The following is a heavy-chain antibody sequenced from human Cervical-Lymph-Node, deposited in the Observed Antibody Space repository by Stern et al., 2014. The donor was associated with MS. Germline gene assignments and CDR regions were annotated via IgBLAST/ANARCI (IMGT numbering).Heavy chain of an antibody. CDR1: GASISSGTSY. J-gene: IGHJ4*02. D-gene: IGHD1-26*01. V-gene: IGHV4-61*02. CDR2: LHASGAT. Sequence: QVQLVESGPGLVKPSQTLSLTCTVSGASISSGTSYWSWIRQPAGGGLEWIGRLHASGATYYNPSLKSRVTISGDTSQTQFSLNLNWVTAADTAVYYCARGHWELLGNNYFDSWGQGTLVTVSS. CDR3: ARGHWELLGNNYFDS.